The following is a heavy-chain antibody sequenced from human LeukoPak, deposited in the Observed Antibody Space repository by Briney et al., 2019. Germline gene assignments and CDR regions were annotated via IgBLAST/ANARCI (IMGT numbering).Heavy chain of an antibody. D-gene: IGHD6-13*01. CDR1: GYTFSSYG. J-gene: IGHJ4*02. Sequence: ASVKVSCKASGYTFSSYGITWVRQAPGQGLEWMGWIGAYNGNTNYAQNLQGRVTMTTDTSTSTAYMELRSPRSDDTAVYYCARGGKIAAADYWGQGTLVTVSS. CDR3: ARGGKIAAADY. CDR2: IGAYNGNT. V-gene: IGHV1-18*01.